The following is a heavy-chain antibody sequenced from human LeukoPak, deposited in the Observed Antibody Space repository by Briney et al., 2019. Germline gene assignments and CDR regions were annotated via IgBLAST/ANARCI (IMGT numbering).Heavy chain of an antibody. J-gene: IGHJ4*02. D-gene: IGHD1-26*01. CDR3: ARNASDSGTSYFDY. CDR1: GGSISSSNYY. CDR2: IYYSGST. V-gene: IGHV4-39*01. Sequence: SETLSLTCTVSGGSISSSNYYWGWIRQPPGKGLEWIGSIYYSGSTSYNPSLKSRVTISVDTSKNQFSLKLGSVTAADTAVYYCARNASDSGTSYFDYWGQGTLVTVSS.